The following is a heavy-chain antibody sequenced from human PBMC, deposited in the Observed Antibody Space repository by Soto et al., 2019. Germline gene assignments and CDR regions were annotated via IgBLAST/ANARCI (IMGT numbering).Heavy chain of an antibody. Sequence: SETLSLTCAVYGGSFSGYYWSWIRQPPGKGLEWIGEINHSGSTNYNPSLKSRVTISVDASKNQFSLKLSSVTAADTAVYYCARGQRYFDWLLWAFDYWGQGTLVTVSS. CDR2: INHSGST. J-gene: IGHJ4*02. CDR1: GGSFSGYY. D-gene: IGHD3-9*01. V-gene: IGHV4-34*01. CDR3: ARGQRYFDWLLWAFDY.